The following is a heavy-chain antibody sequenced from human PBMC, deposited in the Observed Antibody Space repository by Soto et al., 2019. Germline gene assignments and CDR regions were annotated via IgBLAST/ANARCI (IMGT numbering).Heavy chain of an antibody. CDR1: EFSFSSYA. J-gene: IGHJ4*02. D-gene: IGHD3-9*01. CDR2: ISFDGNII. V-gene: IGHV3-30-3*01. CDR3: ARTFDTITYYFDY. Sequence: GGSLRLSCAASEFSFSSYAMHWIRQAPGKGLEWVAVISFDGNIIHYADSVKGRFIISRDNSKNTLYLQMHSLSGEDTAVYYCARTFDTITYYFDYWGQGTLVTISS.